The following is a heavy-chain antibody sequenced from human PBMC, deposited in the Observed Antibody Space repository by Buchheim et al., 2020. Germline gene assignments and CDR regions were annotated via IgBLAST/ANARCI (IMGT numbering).Heavy chain of an antibody. Sequence: QVQLQESGPGLVKPSETLSLTCTVSGGSITGYYWSWIRQPPGKGLEWIGYMSYSGTTTYNPSLKSRVSISVDTSKNQFSLKLSSVTAADTAVYYCARRSYAYDYFDYWGQGTL. CDR2: MSYSGTT. D-gene: IGHD5-18*01. CDR3: ARRSYAYDYFDY. V-gene: IGHV4-59*08. CDR1: GGSITGYY. J-gene: IGHJ4*02.